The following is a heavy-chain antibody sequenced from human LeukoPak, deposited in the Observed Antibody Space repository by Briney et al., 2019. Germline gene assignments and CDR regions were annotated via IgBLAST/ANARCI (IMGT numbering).Heavy chain of an antibody. Sequence: SETLSLTCTISGGSISSSSYYWGWIRQPPGKRLEWIGSIYYSGSTYYNPSLKSRVTISVDTSKNQFSLKLSSVTAADTAVYYCARQWADFWSGYYLVFDDWGQGTLVTVFS. D-gene: IGHD3-3*01. CDR1: GGSISSSSYY. V-gene: IGHV4-39*01. CDR2: IYYSGST. J-gene: IGHJ4*02. CDR3: ARQWADFWSGYYLVFDD.